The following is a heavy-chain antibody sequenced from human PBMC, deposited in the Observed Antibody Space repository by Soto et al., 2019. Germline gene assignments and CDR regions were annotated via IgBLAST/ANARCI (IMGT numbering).Heavy chain of an antibody. J-gene: IGHJ6*02. Sequence: GGSLRLSCAASVFTFSNAWMNWVRQAPGKGLEWVGRIKSKTDGGTTDYAAPVKGRFTISRDDSKNTLYLQMNSLKTEDTAVNYCTTDSAFTAPYYYYGMDVWGQGTTVTVSS. D-gene: IGHD3-16*01. CDR3: TTDSAFTAPYYYYGMDV. CDR2: IKSKTDGGTT. CDR1: VFTFSNAW. V-gene: IGHV3-15*07.